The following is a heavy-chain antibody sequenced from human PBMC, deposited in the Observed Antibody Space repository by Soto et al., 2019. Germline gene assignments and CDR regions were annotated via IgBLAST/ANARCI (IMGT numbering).Heavy chain of an antibody. CDR3: TRDRGYSGGTMLWSYYYYYMDV. CDR2: IRSKAYGGTT. J-gene: IGHJ6*03. Sequence: GGSLRLSCTASGFTFGDYAMSWFRQAPGKGLEWVGFIRSKAYGGTTENAAPVKGRFTISRDDSKSIAYLQMNSLKTEDTAVYYCTRDRGYSGGTMLWSYYYYYMDVWGKGTTVTVSS. D-gene: IGHD5-12*01. CDR1: GFTFGDYA. V-gene: IGHV3-49*03.